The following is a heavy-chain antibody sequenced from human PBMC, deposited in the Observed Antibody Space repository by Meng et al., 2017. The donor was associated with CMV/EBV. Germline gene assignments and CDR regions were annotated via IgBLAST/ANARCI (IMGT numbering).Heavy chain of an antibody. V-gene: IGHV3-21*01. CDR1: GFTFSSYS. D-gene: IGHD3-16*01. Sequence: ETLSLTCAASGFTFSSYSMNWVRQAPGKGLEWVSSISSSSSYIYYADSVKGRFTISRDNAKNSLYLQMNSLRAEDTAVYYCARALRPIDGAPYGMDVWGQGTTVTVSS. CDR3: ARALRPIDGAPYGMDV. CDR2: ISSSSSYI. J-gene: IGHJ6*02.